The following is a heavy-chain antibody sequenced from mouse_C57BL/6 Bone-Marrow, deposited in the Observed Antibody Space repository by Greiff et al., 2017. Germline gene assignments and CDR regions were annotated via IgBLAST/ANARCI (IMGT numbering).Heavy chain of an antibody. V-gene: IGHV14-4*01. Sequence: EVQLQQSGAELVRPGASVKLSCTASGFNIKDDYMHWVKQRPEQGLEWIGWIDPENGDTEYASKFQGKATITADTSSNTAYLQLSSLTSEDTAVYYCTILIITTVPFAYWGQGTLVTVSA. D-gene: IGHD1-1*01. CDR3: TILIITTVPFAY. J-gene: IGHJ3*01. CDR2: IDPENGDT. CDR1: GFNIKDDY.